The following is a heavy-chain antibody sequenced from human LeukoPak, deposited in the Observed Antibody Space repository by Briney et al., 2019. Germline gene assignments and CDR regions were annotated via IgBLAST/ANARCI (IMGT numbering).Heavy chain of an antibody. Sequence: QPGGPLRLSCAASGFTFSSYWMIWVHQAPGKGLEWVANIKDDGSEKYYEDSVKGRFTISRDNAKDSLYLQMNSLRVEDTAVYYCTRDYGGWWGQGTLVTVSS. CDR3: TRDYGGW. D-gene: IGHD4-23*01. CDR2: IKDDGSEK. V-gene: IGHV3-7*01. J-gene: IGHJ4*02. CDR1: GFTFSSYW.